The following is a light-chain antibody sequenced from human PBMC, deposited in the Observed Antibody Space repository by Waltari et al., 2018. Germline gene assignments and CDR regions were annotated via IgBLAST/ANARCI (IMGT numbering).Light chain of an antibody. CDR3: SSFAGSSQML. J-gene: IGLJ2*01. CDR2: EVS. Sequence: QSALTQPPSASGSPGQSVPIPCTGTTSDVGGFHHVSWYQQHPGKVPRLMIYEVSKRPSGVPDRFSGSKSGNTASLTVSGLQVEDEADYYCSSFAGSSQMLFGGGTKLTVL. CDR1: TSDVGGFHH. V-gene: IGLV2-8*01.